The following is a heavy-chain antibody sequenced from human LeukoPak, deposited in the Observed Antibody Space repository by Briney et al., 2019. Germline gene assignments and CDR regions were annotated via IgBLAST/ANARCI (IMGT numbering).Heavy chain of an antibody. J-gene: IGHJ6*02. D-gene: IGHD4-17*01. V-gene: IGHV3-23*01. Sequence: GGSLRLSCAASGFNFSSYAMSWVRQAPGKGLEWVLAISGSGGSTYYADSVKGRFTISRDNSKNTLYLQMNSLRAEDTAVYYCASLMTTVTTLYGMDVWGQGTTVTVSS. CDR3: ASLMTTVTTLYGMDV. CDR1: GFNFSSYA. CDR2: ISGSGGST.